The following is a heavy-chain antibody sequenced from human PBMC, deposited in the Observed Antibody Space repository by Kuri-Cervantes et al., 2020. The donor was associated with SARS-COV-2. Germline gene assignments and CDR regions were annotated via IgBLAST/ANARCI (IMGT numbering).Heavy chain of an antibody. Sequence: ASVKVSCKVSGYTFTGYYMHWVRQAPGQGLEWMGWINPKSGGTNYAQKFQGRVTMTRDTSISTAYMELSRLRSDDTAVYYCARDPGASSSDYFDYWGQGTPVTVSS. CDR1: GYTFTGYY. V-gene: IGHV1-2*02. CDR2: INPKSGGT. J-gene: IGHJ4*02. D-gene: IGHD6-6*01. CDR3: ARDPGASSSDYFDY.